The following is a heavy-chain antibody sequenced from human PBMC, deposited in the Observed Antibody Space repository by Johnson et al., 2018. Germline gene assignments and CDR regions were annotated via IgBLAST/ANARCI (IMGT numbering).Heavy chain of an antibody. CDR2: IKQDGSEK. V-gene: IGHV3-7*01. CDR3: ASLPMYYYDSGIYYTHDYYMDV. Sequence: EVQLVESGGGLVQPGGSLRLSCAGSGFTFSSYWMSWVRQAPGKGLEWVANIKQDGSEKYYVDSVEGRFTISRDNAKNSLYLQMNSLRAEDSAVFYCASLPMYYYDSGIYYTHDYYMDVWGKGTTVTVSS. J-gene: IGHJ6*03. CDR1: GFTFSSYW. D-gene: IGHD3-10*01.